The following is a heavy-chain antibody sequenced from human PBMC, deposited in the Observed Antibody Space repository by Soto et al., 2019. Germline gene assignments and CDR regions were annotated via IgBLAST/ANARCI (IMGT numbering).Heavy chain of an antibody. Sequence: QPVGSLRLSCAASGFTFSSYAMSWVRQAPGKGLEWVSAISGSGGSTYYADSVKGRFTISRDNSKNTLYLQMNSLRAEDTAVYYCVKDHDDSSGYIYWGQGTLVTVSS. CDR2: ISGSGGST. CDR1: GFTFSSYA. V-gene: IGHV3-23*01. D-gene: IGHD3-22*01. J-gene: IGHJ4*02. CDR3: VKDHDDSSGYIY.